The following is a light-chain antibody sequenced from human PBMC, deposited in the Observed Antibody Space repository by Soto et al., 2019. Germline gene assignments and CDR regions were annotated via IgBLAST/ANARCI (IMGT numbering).Light chain of an antibody. CDR2: EVS. V-gene: IGLV2-14*01. CDR3: SSYTSSSLYV. Sequence: QSVLTQPASVSGSPGQSITIFCSGTSSDIGGYNYVSWYQHHPGKAPKLIIYEVSNRPSGVSNRFSGSKSGNTASLTISGLQAEDEADYYCSSYTSSSLYVFGTGTKLTVL. CDR1: SSDIGGYNY. J-gene: IGLJ1*01.